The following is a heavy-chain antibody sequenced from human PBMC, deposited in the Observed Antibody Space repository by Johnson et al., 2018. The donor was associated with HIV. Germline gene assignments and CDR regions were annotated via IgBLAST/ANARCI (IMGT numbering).Heavy chain of an antibody. CDR1: GFSFDDYD. D-gene: IGHD6-19*01. CDR3: ARDGWGSRGWDDAFDI. J-gene: IGHJ3*02. Sequence: VQLVESGGGVVRPGGSLRLSCAASGFSFDDYDMSWVRQAPGKGLEWVSYISSSGSTIYYADSVKGRFTISRDNSKNTLYLQMNSLRAEDTAVYYCARDGWGSRGWDDAFDIWGQGTMVTVSS. CDR2: ISSSGSTI. V-gene: IGHV3-48*01.